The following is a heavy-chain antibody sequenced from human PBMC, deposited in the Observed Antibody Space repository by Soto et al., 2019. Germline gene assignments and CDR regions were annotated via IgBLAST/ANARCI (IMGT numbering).Heavy chain of an antibody. CDR3: ARVSPPRITMIGDAFVI. V-gene: IGHV1-18*01. D-gene: IGHD3-10*02. CDR1: GYTFTSYG. CDR2: ISAYNGNT. J-gene: IGHJ3*02. Sequence: QVQLVQSGAEVKKPGASVKVSCKASGYTFTSYGIIWVRQAPGQGLEWMGWISAYNGNTNYAQKLQGRVTMTADTSTSTVYMKLRSLRSDDTAVYYCARVSPPRITMIGDAFVIWGQGTMVTVSS.